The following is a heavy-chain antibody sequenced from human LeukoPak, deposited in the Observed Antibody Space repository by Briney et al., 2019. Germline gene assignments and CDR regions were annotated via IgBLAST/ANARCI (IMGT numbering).Heavy chain of an antibody. CDR1: GFPFSSYW. CDR3: TRVGYIDEGIDY. D-gene: IGHD5-24*01. V-gene: IGHV3-7*04. CDR2: IKQDGSKK. Sequence: PGGSLXLSCVASGFPFSSYWMTWVRQAPGKGLEWVANIKQDGSKKSYVDSVKGRFTISRDNAKNSLYLQMNSRRAEDTAIYYCTRVGYIDEGIDYWGQGTLVTVSS. J-gene: IGHJ4*02.